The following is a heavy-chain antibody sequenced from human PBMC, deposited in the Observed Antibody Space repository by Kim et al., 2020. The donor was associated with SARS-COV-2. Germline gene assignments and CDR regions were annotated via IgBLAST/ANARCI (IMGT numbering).Heavy chain of an antibody. D-gene: IGHD1-26*01. J-gene: IGHJ4*02. CDR2: IYHNGRT. CDR3: ARVGLYSGSYYFDF. V-gene: IGHV4-61*01. CDR1: GDSVSSNSYY. Sequence: SETLSLTCTVSGDSVSSNSYYWSWIRQPPGKGLEWIGYIYHNGRTNYNPSLKSRVTVSVDTSKHQFSLRLRSVTAADTAVYYCARVGLYSGSYYFDFWGQGTLVTVSS.